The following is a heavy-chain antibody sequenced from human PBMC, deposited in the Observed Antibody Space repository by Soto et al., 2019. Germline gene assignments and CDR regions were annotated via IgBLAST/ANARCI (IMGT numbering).Heavy chain of an antibody. Sequence: GGSLRLSCAASGFTFSSYGMHWVRQAPGKGLEWVAVIWYDGSNKYYADSVKGRFTISRDNSKNTLYLQMNSPRAEDTAVYYCARDAAAGGSSPFDYWGQGTLVTVSS. V-gene: IGHV3-33*01. CDR2: IWYDGSNK. CDR3: ARDAAAGGSSPFDY. D-gene: IGHD6-13*01. J-gene: IGHJ4*02. CDR1: GFTFSSYG.